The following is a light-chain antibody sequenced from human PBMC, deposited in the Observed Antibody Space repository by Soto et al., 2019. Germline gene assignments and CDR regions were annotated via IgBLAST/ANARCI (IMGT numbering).Light chain of an antibody. CDR2: GSA. Sequence: IVLTQSPATLSVSPGERATLSCRASQSVFSSLAWFQQRPGQAPRLLIYGSATRATGIPARFSGSGSGTDFTLTISSLEPEDFAVYYCQQRSNWPPLTFGGGTKVDIK. J-gene: IGKJ4*01. CDR1: QSVFSS. CDR3: QQRSNWPPLT. V-gene: IGKV3-11*01.